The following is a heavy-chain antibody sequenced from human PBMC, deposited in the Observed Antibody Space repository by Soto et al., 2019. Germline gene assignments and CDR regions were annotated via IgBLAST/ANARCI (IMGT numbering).Heavy chain of an antibody. CDR1: GGSISSSSYY. D-gene: IGHD6-13*01. CDR2: IYYSGST. CDR3: ARKRNSRLFDY. V-gene: IGHV4-39*01. Sequence: SETLSLTCTVSGGSISSSSYYWGWIRQPPGKGLEWIGSIYYSGSTYYNPSLKSRVTISVDTSKNQFSLKLSSVTAADTAVYYCARKRNSRLFDYWGQGTPVTVSS. J-gene: IGHJ4*02.